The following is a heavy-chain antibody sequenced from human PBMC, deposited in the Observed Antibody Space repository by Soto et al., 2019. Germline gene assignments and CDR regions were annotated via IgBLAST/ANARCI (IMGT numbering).Heavy chain of an antibody. J-gene: IGHJ6*02. Sequence: QVQLVQSGAEVKKPGSSVKVSCKASGGTFSTYTINWVRQAPGQGLEWMGGIVPIFHTPNYAQKFQGRVTVTADKSTSTAYMELSSLRSDDTAVYYCARAEEYVGLDVWGQGTTVTVSS. CDR3: ARAEEYVGLDV. V-gene: IGHV1-69*06. CDR1: GGTFSTYT. D-gene: IGHD6-6*01. CDR2: IVPIFHTP.